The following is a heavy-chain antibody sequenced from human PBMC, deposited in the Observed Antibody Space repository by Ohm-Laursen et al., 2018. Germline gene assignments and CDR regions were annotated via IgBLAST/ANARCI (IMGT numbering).Heavy chain of an antibody. Sequence: SVTLSLTCTVSGGSISSYYWSWIRQPPGKGLEWIGYIYYSGSTNYNPSLKSRVTISVDTSKNQFSLKLSSVTAADTAVYYCARYSSSLYGMDVWGQGTTVTVSS. CDR3: ARYSSSLYGMDV. J-gene: IGHJ6*02. CDR2: IYYSGST. V-gene: IGHV4-59*01. CDR1: GGSISSYY. D-gene: IGHD6-13*01.